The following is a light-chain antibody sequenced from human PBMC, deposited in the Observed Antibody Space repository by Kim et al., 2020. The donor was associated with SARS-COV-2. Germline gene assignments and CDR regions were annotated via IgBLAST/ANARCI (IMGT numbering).Light chain of an antibody. CDR1: QGVNSC. CDR3: QQRNNWPLT. Sequence: SPGETATLCCLVSQGVNSCLAWYHHKPGQAPRLLIYDSSNMATGIPARFSGRGSGTDFTLTISSLEPEDFAVYYCQQRNNWPLTFGGGTKVDIK. CDR2: DSS. V-gene: IGKV3-11*01. J-gene: IGKJ4*01.